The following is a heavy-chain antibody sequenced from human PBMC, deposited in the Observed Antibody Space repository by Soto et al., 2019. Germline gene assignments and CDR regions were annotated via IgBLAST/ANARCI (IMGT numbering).Heavy chain of an antibody. D-gene: IGHD3-3*01. Sequence: GGSLRLSCAASGFTFSSYDMHWVRQATGKGLEWVSAIGTAGDTYYPGSVKGRFTISRENAKNSLYLQMNSLRAGDTAVYYCARSAPNDFWSGSAHDAFDIWGQGTMVTVSS. J-gene: IGHJ3*02. V-gene: IGHV3-13*01. CDR3: ARSAPNDFWSGSAHDAFDI. CDR1: GFTFSSYD. CDR2: IGTAGDT.